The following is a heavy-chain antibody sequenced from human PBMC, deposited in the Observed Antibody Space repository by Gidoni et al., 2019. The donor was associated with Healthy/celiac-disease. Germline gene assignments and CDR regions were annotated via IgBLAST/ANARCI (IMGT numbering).Heavy chain of an antibody. D-gene: IGHD3-16*01. J-gene: IGHJ4*02. V-gene: IGHV1-69*12. Sequence: QVQLVQSGAEVKKPGSPVNVNCKASVVTYHSYAISSVRKAPGQGLEWMGGILPIFGTANYAQKFQGRVTITATESPSTAYMELSSLGSEDTAVYYCARATYDYVWGSALVYWGQGTLVTVSS. CDR2: ILPIFGTA. CDR1: VVTYHSYA. CDR3: ARATYDYVWGSALVY.